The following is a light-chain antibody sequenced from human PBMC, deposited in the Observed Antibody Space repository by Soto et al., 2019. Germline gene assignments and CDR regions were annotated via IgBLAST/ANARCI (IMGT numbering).Light chain of an antibody. Sequence: QSALTQPPSASGSPGQSVTISCAGTSSDVGDYDYVSWYQLHPGKAPKLLIYEVIKRPSGVPDRFSGSKTGNTASLTVSGLQAEDEADYYCSSYAGSNGVVFGGGTNLTVL. J-gene: IGLJ3*02. CDR3: SSYAGSNGVV. V-gene: IGLV2-8*01. CDR2: EVI. CDR1: SSDVGDYDY.